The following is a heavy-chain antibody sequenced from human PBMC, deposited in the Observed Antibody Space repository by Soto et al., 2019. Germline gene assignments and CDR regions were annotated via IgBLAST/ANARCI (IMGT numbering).Heavy chain of an antibody. CDR2: IYYSGST. D-gene: IGHD2-8*02. J-gene: IGHJ4*02. CDR3: ARVPSLVVTRGSGYYFDY. CDR1: GGSISSGGYD. Sequence: QVQLQESGPGVVKPSQTLSLTCTVSGGSISSGGYDWSWIRQHPGKGLEWIGYIYYSGSTYYNPSLKSRVTISVDTSKNQFSLKLSSVTAADTAVYYCARVPSLVVTRGSGYYFDYWGQGTLVTVSS. V-gene: IGHV4-31*03.